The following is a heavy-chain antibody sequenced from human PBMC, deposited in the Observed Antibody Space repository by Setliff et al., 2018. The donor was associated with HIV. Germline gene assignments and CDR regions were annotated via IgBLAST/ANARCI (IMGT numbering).Heavy chain of an antibody. CDR2: INHSGST. CDR3: ARRTYYDSAGYWDYWYFDL. CDR1: GGSFSIYY. Sequence: NPSETLSLTCAVSGGSFSIYYWSWIRQPPGKGLEWIGEINHSGSTNYNPSLKSRVTISLDTSKNQFSLNLKSVTAADTAVYYCARRTYYDSAGYWDYWYFDLWGRGTRVTVSS. V-gene: IGHV4-34*01. J-gene: IGHJ2*01. D-gene: IGHD3-22*01.